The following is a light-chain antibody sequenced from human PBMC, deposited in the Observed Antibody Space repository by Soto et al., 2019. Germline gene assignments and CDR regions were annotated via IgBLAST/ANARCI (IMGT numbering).Light chain of an antibody. CDR3: QSYDSSLRGDV. Sequence: QSVLTQPPSVSGAPGQRVTISCTGSSSNIGAGYDVHWYQQLPGTAPKVLIYGNNNRPSGVPDRFSGSKSGTSASLAITGLQAEDEADYCCQSYDSSLRGDVFGGWTKLTVL. J-gene: IGLJ2*01. CDR2: GNN. CDR1: SSNIGAGYD. V-gene: IGLV1-40*01.